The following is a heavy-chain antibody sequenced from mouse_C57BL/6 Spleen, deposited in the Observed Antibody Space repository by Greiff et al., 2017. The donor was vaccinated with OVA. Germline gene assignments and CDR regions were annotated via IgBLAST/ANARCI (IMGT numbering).Heavy chain of an antibody. Sequence: QVQLQQSGPELVKPGASVKISCKASGYAFSSSWMNWVKQRPGKGLEWIGRIYPGDGDTNYNGKFKGKATLTADKSSSTAYMQLSSLTSEDAAVYFCARGGSIPWFADWGQGTLVTVSA. CDR1: GYAFSSSW. V-gene: IGHV1-82*01. CDR3: ARGGSIPWFAD. CDR2: IYPGDGDT. D-gene: IGHD1-1*01. J-gene: IGHJ3*01.